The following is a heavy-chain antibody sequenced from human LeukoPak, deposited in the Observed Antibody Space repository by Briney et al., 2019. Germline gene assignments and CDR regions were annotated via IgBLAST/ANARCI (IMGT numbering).Heavy chain of an antibody. D-gene: IGHD6-19*01. CDR1: GXTFSNAW. CDR2: SRNKANSYTT. CDR3: VRLGIAVAEYYFDS. J-gene: IGHJ4*02. V-gene: IGHV3-72*01. Sequence: PGGSLRLSWAASGXTFSNAWMNWVRQAPGKGLEWVGRSRNKANSYTTEYAASVKGRFTISRDDSKNSLSLQMNTLKTEDTAVYYCVRLGIAVAEYYFDSWGQGTLVTVSS.